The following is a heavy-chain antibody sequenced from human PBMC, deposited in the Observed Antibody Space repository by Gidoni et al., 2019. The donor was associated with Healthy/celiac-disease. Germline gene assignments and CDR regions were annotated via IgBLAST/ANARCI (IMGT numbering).Heavy chain of an antibody. CDR2: ISGSGSST. D-gene: IGHD2-2*01. CDR1: GFTFSSYA. J-gene: IGHJ6*02. CDR3: AKLGCSSTSCYSYYYYYGMDV. Sequence: EVQLLESGGGLVQPGGSLRLSCAASGFTFSSYAMSWVRHAPGKGLEWFSAISGSGSSTYYADSVKGRFTSSRDNSKNTLYLQMNSLRAEDTAVYYCAKLGCSSTSCYSYYYYYGMDVWGQGTTVTVSS. V-gene: IGHV3-23*01.